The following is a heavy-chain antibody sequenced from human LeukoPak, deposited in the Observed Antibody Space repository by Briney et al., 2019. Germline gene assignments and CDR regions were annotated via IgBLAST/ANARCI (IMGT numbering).Heavy chain of an antibody. CDR1: GFTFSTNA. CDR3: AKDVGKWESLHFFDY. V-gene: IGHV3-23*01. Sequence: GGSLRLSCLTSGFTFSTNAMSWVRQAPGKGLEWISGISGSGASTYYADPVTGRFTISRDNSRNTLYLQMNSLRGDDTAVYYCAKDVGKWESLHFFDYWGQGTLVTVSS. D-gene: IGHD1-26*01. CDR2: ISGSGAST. J-gene: IGHJ4*02.